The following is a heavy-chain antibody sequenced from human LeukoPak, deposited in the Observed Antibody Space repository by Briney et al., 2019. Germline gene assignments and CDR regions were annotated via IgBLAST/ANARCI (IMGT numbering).Heavy chain of an antibody. CDR2: ISGDGSTT. J-gene: IGHJ4*02. V-gene: IGHV3-74*01. Sequence: GGSLRLSCAASGFTFTTYWMHWVRQAPGKGLVWVSRISGDGSTTSYADSVKGRFTISRDNAKNTLHLQMNSLRVEDTSVYYCARGTYYGSFDLWGQGTLVTVSS. D-gene: IGHD4-17*01. CDR3: ARGTYYGSFDL. CDR1: GFTFTTYW.